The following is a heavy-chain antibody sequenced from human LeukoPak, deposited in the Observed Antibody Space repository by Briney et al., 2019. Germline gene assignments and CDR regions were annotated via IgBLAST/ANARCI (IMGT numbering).Heavy chain of an antibody. V-gene: IGHV4-59*01. CDR3: ARVGATIGDYYYMDV. J-gene: IGHJ6*03. CDR1: GGSISSYY. Sequence: PSETLSLTCTVSGGSISSYYWSWIRQPPGKGLEWIGYIYYSGSTNYNPSLKSRVTISVDTSKNQFSLKLSSVTAADTAVYYCARVGATIGDYYYMDVWGKGTTVTVSS. CDR2: IYYSGST. D-gene: IGHD1-26*01.